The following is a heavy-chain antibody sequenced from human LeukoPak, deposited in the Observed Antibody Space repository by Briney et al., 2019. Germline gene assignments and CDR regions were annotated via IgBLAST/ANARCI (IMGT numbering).Heavy chain of an antibody. CDR3: AKDYDSSGWAAFDI. Sequence: GRSLRLSCAASGFTFNSFGMHWVRQAPGKGLEWVAVISYDGSNKYFADSVKGRFTISRDNSKNTLYLQMNSLRAEDTAVYYCAKDYDSSGWAAFDIWGQGTMVTVSS. V-gene: IGHV3-30*18. J-gene: IGHJ3*02. CDR1: GFTFNSFG. CDR2: ISYDGSNK. D-gene: IGHD3-22*01.